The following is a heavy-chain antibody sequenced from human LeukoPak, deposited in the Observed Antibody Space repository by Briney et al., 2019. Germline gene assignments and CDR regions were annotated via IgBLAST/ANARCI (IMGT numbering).Heavy chain of an antibody. D-gene: IGHD6-25*01. J-gene: IGHJ4*02. Sequence: PGGSLRLSCAASGFTFSDYYMSWIRQAPGEGLEWVSYISSSGSTIYYADSVKGRFTISRDNAKNSLYLQMNSLRAEDTAVYYCARDSIPVSGSFDYWGQGTLVTVSS. CDR3: ARDSIPVSGSFDY. CDR1: GFTFSDYY. CDR2: ISSSGSTI. V-gene: IGHV3-11*04.